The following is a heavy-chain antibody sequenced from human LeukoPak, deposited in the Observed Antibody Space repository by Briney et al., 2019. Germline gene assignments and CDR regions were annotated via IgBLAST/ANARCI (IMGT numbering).Heavy chain of an antibody. CDR1: GGSISSSPYY. V-gene: IGHV4-39*07. D-gene: IGHD3-22*01. CDR3: ARAPDSSGYYSRVAQGRRSNWFDP. J-gene: IGHJ5*02. Sequence: SETLSLTCTVSGGSISSSPYYWGWIRQPPGKGLEWIGSIYYSGSTYYNPSLKSRVTISVDTSKNQFSLKLSSVTAADTAVYYCARAPDSSGYYSRVAQGRRSNWFDPWGQGTLVTVSS. CDR2: IYYSGST.